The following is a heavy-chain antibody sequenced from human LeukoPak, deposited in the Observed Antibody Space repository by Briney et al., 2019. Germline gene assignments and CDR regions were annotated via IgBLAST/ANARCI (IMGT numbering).Heavy chain of an antibody. D-gene: IGHD3-10*01. CDR3: ARGLPGSGSYYNY. J-gene: IGHJ4*02. V-gene: IGHV4-34*01. CDR1: GGSFSGYY. Sequence: SETLSLTCAVYGGSFSGYYWSWIRQPPGKGLEWNGEINHSGSTNYNPSLKSRVTISVDTSKNQFSLKLSSVTAADTAVYYCARGLPGSGSYYNYWGQGTLVTVSS. CDR2: INHSGST.